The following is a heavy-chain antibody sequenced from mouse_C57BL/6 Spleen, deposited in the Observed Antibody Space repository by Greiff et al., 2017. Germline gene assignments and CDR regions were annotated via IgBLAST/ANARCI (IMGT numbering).Heavy chain of an antibody. CDR2: IYPGDGDT. D-gene: IGHD2-5*01. Sequence: VQVVESGPELVKPGASVKISCKASGYAFSSSWMNWVKQRPGKGLEWIGRIYPGDGDTNYNGKFKGKATLTADKSSSTAYMQLSSLTSEDSAVYFCAREETYYSNYAWFAYWGQGTLVTVSA. CDR1: GYAFSSSW. V-gene: IGHV1-82*01. CDR3: AREETYYSNYAWFAY. J-gene: IGHJ3*01.